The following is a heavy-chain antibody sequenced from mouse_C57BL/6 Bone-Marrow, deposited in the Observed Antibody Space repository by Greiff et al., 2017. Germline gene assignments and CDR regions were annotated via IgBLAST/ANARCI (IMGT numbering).Heavy chain of an antibody. CDR2: ISNGGGST. J-gene: IGHJ3*01. Sequence: DVQLQESGGGLVQPGGSLKLSCAASGFTFSDSYMYWVRQTPEKRLEWVAYISNGGGSTYYPDTVKGRFTISRDNAKNTLYLKMSRLKSKDTAMYYCGRHWAYWGQGTLVTVSA. CDR1: GFTFSDSY. V-gene: IGHV5-12*01. CDR3: GRHWAY.